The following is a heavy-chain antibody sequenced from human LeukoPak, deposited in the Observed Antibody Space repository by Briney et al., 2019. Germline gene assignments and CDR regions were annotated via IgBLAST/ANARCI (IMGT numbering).Heavy chain of an antibody. CDR1: GFTFSSYA. CDR3: ARSSVVVIDFDY. D-gene: IGHD3-22*01. V-gene: IGHV3-23*01. Sequence: PGGSLRLSCAASGFTFSSYAMSGVRQAAWKGLEWVSAISGSGGNTYYADSVKGRFTISRDNSKNTLDLQMNSLRAADKAVYYCARSSVVVIDFDYWGQGTLVTVSS. J-gene: IGHJ4*02. CDR2: ISGSGGNT.